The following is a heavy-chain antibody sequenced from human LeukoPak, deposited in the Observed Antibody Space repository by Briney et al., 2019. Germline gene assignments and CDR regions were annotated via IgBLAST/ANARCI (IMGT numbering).Heavy chain of an antibody. CDR3: ARDLSGPSFY. D-gene: IGHD2-15*01. CDR1: GFTFSSYW. V-gene: IGHV3-7*01. CDR2: IKPDGGET. Sequence: GGSLRLSCAASGFTFSSYWMSWVRQAPGKGLEWVINIKPDGGETYFVDSVKGRFTISRDNAKNSLYLQMNSLRVEDTAVYYCARDLSGPSFYWGQGTLVTVSS. J-gene: IGHJ4*02.